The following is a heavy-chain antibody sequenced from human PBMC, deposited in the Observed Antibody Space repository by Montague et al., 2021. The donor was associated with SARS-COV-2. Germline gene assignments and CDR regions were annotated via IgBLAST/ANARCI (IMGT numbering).Heavy chain of an antibody. J-gene: IGHJ2*01. CDR3: ARERQDSSGWSTYWYFDL. CDR1: GFTVSSYW. V-gene: IGHV3-7*01. D-gene: IGHD6-19*01. Sequence: SLRLSCAASGFTVSSYWMSWVRQAPGKGLEWVANIEEDGSEKYYMDSVXGRFTISRDNAKNSLSLQMNSLRAEDTAVYYCARERQDSSGWSTYWYFDLWGRGTLVTVSS. CDR2: IEEDGSEK.